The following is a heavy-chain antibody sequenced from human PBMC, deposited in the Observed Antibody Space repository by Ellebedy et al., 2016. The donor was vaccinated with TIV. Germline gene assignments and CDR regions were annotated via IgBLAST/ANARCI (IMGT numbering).Heavy chain of an antibody. CDR1: GGSFSGYY. J-gene: IGHJ4*02. CDR2: INHSGST. Sequence: SETLSLTXAVYGGSFSGYYWSWIRQPPGKGLEWIGEINHSGSTNYNPSLKSRVTISVDTSKNQFSLKLSSVTASDTAVYYCARGSGYCGASRCYPIFDYWGQGSLVTVSS. D-gene: IGHD2-2*01. CDR3: ARGSGYCGASRCYPIFDY. V-gene: IGHV4-34*01.